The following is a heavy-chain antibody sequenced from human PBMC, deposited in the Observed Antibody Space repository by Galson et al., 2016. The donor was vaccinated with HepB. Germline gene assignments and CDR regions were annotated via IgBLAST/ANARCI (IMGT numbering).Heavy chain of an antibody. CDR3: ARDRVVGAATRGMDY. D-gene: IGHD2-15*01. V-gene: IGHV3-73*01. Sequence: SLRLSCAASGFTFSGSAMHWVRQASGKGLEWVGRIRSKANSYATAYAASVKGRFTISRDGSKNTAYLQMNSLRADDTAVYYCARDRVVGAATRGMDYWGRGTLVTVSS. CDR1: GFTFSGSA. CDR2: IRSKANSYAT. J-gene: IGHJ4*02.